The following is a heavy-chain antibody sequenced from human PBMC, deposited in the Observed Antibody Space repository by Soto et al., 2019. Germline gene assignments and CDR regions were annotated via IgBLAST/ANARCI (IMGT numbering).Heavy chain of an antibody. CDR2: ISWDSGKI. CDR1: GCSIDDFA. CDR3: AKDNRGAYGDYECTWLEP. Sequence: RRSLRLSCAASGCSIDDFAMHWVRHAPGKGLEWVSSISWDSGKIGYADSVTGRFCVSRDNAKNSLFLQMSSLKPEDTAFYFCAKDNRGAYGDYECTWLEPWGQRTMLTV. D-gene: IGHD4-17*01. V-gene: IGHV3-9*01. J-gene: IGHJ5*02.